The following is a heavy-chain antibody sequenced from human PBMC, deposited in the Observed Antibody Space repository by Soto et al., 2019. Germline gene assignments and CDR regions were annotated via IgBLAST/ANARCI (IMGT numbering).Heavy chain of an antibody. CDR3: AREASYGVYYYYYYYMDV. Sequence: LEILSLTCAVYGGSFSGYYLSWIRQPPGKGLEWIGEVNHSGSTNYNPSLKSRVTISVDTSKNQFSLKLSSVAAADTAVYYCAREASYGVYYYYYYYMDVWGKGTTVTVSS. D-gene: IGHD5-18*01. CDR2: VNHSGST. V-gene: IGHV4-34*01. J-gene: IGHJ6*03. CDR1: GGSFSGYY.